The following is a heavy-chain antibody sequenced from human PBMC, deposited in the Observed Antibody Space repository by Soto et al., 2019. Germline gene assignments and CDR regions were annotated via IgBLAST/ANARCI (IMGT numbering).Heavy chain of an antibody. CDR3: ARHDCISTSCYYYYYDGMDV. CDR2: IIPIFGTA. Sequence: QVQLVQSGAEVKKPGSSVKVSCKASGGPFSSYAISWVRQAPGQGLEWMGGIIPIFGTANYAQKFQGRVTITAEESTSTAYMELSSLRSEDTAVYYCARHDCISTSCYYYYYDGMDVWGQGTTVTVSS. J-gene: IGHJ6*02. V-gene: IGHV1-69*12. CDR1: GGPFSSYA. D-gene: IGHD2-2*01.